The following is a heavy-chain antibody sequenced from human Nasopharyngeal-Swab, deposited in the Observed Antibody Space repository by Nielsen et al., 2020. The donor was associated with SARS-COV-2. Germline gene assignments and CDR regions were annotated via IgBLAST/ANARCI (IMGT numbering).Heavy chain of an antibody. CDR3: ARLRREVVGIYYYYYMDV. V-gene: IGHV5-10-1*01. J-gene: IGHJ6*03. CDR2: IDPSDSYT. CDR1: GYSFTCYW. Sequence: GGSLRLSCMGSGYSFTCYWISWVRQMPGKGLEWMGRIDPSDSYTNYSPSFQGHVTISADKSISTAYLQWSSLKASDTAMYYCARLRREVVGIYYYYYMDVWGKGTTVTVSS. D-gene: IGHD2-15*01.